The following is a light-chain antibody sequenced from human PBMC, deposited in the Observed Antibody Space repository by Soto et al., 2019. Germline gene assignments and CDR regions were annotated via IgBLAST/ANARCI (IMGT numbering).Light chain of an antibody. CDR3: QNYSSVPV. CDR2: AAS. V-gene: IGKV1-27*01. Sequence: DIQMTQSPPSLSASVGDRVTITCRASQGIRNFVAWYQQKPGKAPKLLIYAASTLQSGVPSRFRGSGSGKDYTLTINSLQPEDVATYSCQNYSSVPVFGPGTKVEIK. CDR1: QGIRNF. J-gene: IGKJ3*01.